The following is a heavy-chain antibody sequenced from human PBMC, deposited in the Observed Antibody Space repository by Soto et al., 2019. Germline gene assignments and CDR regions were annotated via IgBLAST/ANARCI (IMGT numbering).Heavy chain of an antibody. CDR3: ARGIATGQLDP. CDR2: INPDNGNT. Sequence: GXRVKISCKASGYTFTRYTMNWVRQAPGQRLEWMGWINPDNGNTKSSQKFQDRVIITRDTSASTAYMDLSSLRSEDTAVYYCARGIATGQLDPWGQGTLVTVSS. J-gene: IGHJ5*02. V-gene: IGHV1-3*01. CDR1: GYTFTRYT. D-gene: IGHD2-15*01.